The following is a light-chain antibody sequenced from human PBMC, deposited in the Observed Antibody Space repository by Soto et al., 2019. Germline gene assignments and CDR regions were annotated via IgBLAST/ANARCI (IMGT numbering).Light chain of an antibody. CDR2: KGT. CDR3: CSSAPESTYV. J-gene: IGLJ1*01. Sequence: QSALSQPASVSGSPGQSITISCTETSDDVGAYNSVSCYQQLPHKAPQVILYKGTQRPSGVSSRFSGSTSGNAASLTISGPQADDEADYFCCSSAPESTYVFGTGTKVTVL. CDR1: SDDVGAYNS. V-gene: IGLV2-23*01.